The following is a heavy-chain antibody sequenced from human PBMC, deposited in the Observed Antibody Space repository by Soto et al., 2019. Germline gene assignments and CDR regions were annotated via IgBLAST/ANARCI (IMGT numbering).Heavy chain of an antibody. Sequence: QVQLQKSGPGLVKPSQTLSLTCTVSGGSISSNDYYWSWIRQPPGKGLEWIGYIYYSGTTYYNPSLKSRVTISVDTSKNQFSLKLSSVTAADTAVYYRARAKGGAAFDIWGQGTMVTVSS. CDR2: IYYSGTT. J-gene: IGHJ3*02. CDR3: ARAKGGAAFDI. V-gene: IGHV4-30-4*01. CDR1: GGSISSNDYY. D-gene: IGHD1-26*01.